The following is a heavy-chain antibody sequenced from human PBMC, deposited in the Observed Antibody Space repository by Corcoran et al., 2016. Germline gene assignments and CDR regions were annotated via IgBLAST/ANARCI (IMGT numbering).Heavy chain of an antibody. J-gene: IGHJ6*02. CDR1: GFTFNTYG. V-gene: IGHV3-33*01. CDR2: IWYDGSIK. CDR3: ARIDCTGGSCRPYYYYGMDV. D-gene: IGHD2-15*01. Sequence: QVQLVESGGGVVQPGRSLTLSCAASGFTFNTYGMNWVRQAPGKGPEWVAVIWYDGSIKYYADSVKGRFTISRDNSKNTLYLQMNSLRAEETALDYWARIDCTGGSCRPYYYYGMDVWGQGTTVTVSS.